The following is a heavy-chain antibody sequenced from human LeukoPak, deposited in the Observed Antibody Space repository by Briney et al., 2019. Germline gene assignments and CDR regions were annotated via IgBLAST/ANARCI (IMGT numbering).Heavy chain of an antibody. V-gene: IGHV1-69*05. CDR1: GGTFSSYA. CDR2: IIPIFGTA. CDR3: AIVVVPAAYYYYMDV. J-gene: IGHJ6*03. Sequence: SVQVSCKASGGTFSSYAISWVRQAPGQGLEWMGGIIPIFGTANYAQKFQGRVTITTDESTSTAYMELSSLRSEDTAVYYCAIVVVPAAYYYYMDVWGKGTTVTVSS. D-gene: IGHD2-2*01.